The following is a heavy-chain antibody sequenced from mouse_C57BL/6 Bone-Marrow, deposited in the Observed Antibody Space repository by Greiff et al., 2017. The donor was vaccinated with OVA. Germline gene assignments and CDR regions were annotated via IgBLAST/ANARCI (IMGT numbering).Heavy chain of an antibody. J-gene: IGHJ3*01. CDR1: GYTFTSYW. CDR3: ARKENSNYVFAY. D-gene: IGHD2-5*01. Sequence: VQLQQPGAELVMPGASVKLSCKASGYTFTSYWMHWVKQRPGQGLEWIGEIDPSDSYTNYNQKFKGKSTLTVDKSSSTAYMQLSSLTSEDAAVDYGARKENSNYVFAYWGEGTLVTVSA. CDR2: IDPSDSYT. V-gene: IGHV1-69*01.